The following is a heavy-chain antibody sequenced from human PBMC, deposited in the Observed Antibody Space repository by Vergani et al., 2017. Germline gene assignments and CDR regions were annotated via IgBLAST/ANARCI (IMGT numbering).Heavy chain of an antibody. Sequence: QLQLQESGPGLLKPSETLSLTCSVSGTSISGSSDYWGWIRQPPGKGLEWVGSIFYTGTSYYNPSLESRATNSVDTSKNQFSLKLKSVTAADTAVYFWARHSTVEWLVKLGWIDPWGQGSLVTVSS. CDR1: GTSISGSSDY. J-gene: IGHJ5*02. D-gene: IGHD6-19*01. V-gene: IGHV4-39*01. CDR3: ARHSTVEWLVKLGWIDP. CDR2: IFYTGTS.